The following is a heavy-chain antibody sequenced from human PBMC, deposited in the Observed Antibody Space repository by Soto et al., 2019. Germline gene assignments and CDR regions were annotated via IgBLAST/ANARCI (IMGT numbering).Heavy chain of an antibody. CDR2: INAGNGNT. CDR3: ASGRFIYGDFGDYYYYMDV. V-gene: IGHV1-3*01. J-gene: IGHJ6*03. D-gene: IGHD4-17*01. Sequence: QVQLVQSGAEVKKPGASVKVSCKASGYTFTSYAMHWVRQAPGQRLEWMGWINAGNGNTKYSQKFQGRVTITRDTSASTAYMELSSLRSEDTAVYYCASGRFIYGDFGDYYYYMDVWGKGTTVTVSS. CDR1: GYTFTSYA.